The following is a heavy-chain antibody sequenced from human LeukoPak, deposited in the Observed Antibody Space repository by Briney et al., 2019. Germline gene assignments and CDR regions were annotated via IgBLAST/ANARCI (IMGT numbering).Heavy chain of an antibody. D-gene: IGHD5-18*01. CDR2: INTNTGNP. CDR3: ARDGALGARDTAMVTIDY. CDR1: GYTFTSYA. J-gene: IGHJ4*02. V-gene: IGHV7-4-1*02. Sequence: GSSVKVSCKASGYTFTSYAMNWVRQAPGQGLEWMGWINTNTGNPTYAQGFTGRFVFSLDTSVSTAYLQISSLKAEDTAVYYCARDGALGARDTAMVTIDYWGQGTLVTVSS.